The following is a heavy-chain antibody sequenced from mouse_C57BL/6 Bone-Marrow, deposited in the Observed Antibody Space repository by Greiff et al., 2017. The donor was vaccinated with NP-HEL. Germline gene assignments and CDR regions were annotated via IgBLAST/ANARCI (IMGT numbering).Heavy chain of an antibody. D-gene: IGHD1-1*01. V-gene: IGHV5-9*01. CDR3: ARHSFTTVVATPAWFAY. CDR2: ISGGGGNT. Sequence: EVMLVESGGGLVKPGGSLKLSCAASGFTFSSYTMSWVRQTPEKRLEWVATISGGGGNTYYPDSVKGRFTISRDNAKNTLYLHMSSLRSEDTALYYCARHSFTTVVATPAWFAYWGQGTLVTVSA. J-gene: IGHJ3*01. CDR1: GFTFSSYT.